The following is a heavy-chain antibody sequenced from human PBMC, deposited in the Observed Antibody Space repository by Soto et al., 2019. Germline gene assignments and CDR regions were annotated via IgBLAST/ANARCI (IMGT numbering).Heavy chain of an antibody. Sequence: QVQLVQSGAEVKKPGASVKVSCKASGYTFTSYAMHWVRQAPGQRLEWMGWINAGNGNTKYSQKFQGRVTITRDTSASTAYMELSSLRSEDTAVYYCARGIIRFLEWLVEREDRGFDYWGQGTLVTVSS. D-gene: IGHD3-3*01. V-gene: IGHV1-3*01. CDR3: ARGIIRFLEWLVEREDRGFDY. J-gene: IGHJ4*02. CDR1: GYTFTSYA. CDR2: INAGNGNT.